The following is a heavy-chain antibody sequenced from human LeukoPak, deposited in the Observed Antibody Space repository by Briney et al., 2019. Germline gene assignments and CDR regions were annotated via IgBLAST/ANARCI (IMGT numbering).Heavy chain of an antibody. D-gene: IGHD5-24*01. V-gene: IGHV4-59*01. Sequence: AESLSLTCSCSRASISKYYWNWIAQPPGKGLEWIGFIYLNGNTNYNPSLKSRVTMSVETSKNQFSLKLSSVTAADTAVYYCARGEEMATSQFAYWGQGILVTVSS. CDR2: IYLNGNT. J-gene: IGHJ4*02. CDR3: ARGEEMATSQFAY. CDR1: RASISKYY.